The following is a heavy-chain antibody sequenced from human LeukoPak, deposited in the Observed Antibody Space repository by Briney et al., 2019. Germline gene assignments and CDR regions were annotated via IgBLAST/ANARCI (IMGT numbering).Heavy chain of an antibody. CDR3: TTDPGDYEIY. CDR1: GLTFRNAW. V-gene: IGHV3-15*01. D-gene: IGHD4-17*01. CDR2: IKSETDGGTT. Sequence: GGSLRLSCAASGLTFRNAWMSWVRQATGKGLEWVGRIKSETDGGTTDYAAPVKGRFTISRDDSKNMLYLQMNSLKTEDTAVYYCTTDPGDYEIYWGQGTLVTVSS. J-gene: IGHJ4*02.